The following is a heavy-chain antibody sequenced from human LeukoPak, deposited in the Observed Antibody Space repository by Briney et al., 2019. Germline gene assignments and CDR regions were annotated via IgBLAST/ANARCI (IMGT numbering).Heavy chain of an antibody. CDR1: GYTFTNYG. Sequence: ASVKVSCKASGYTFTNYGISWVRQAPGQGLEWMGWISAYNGNTNYAQNLQGRVTMTTDTSTSTVNMELRSLRSDDTAVYYCARDRISSDYWGQGTLVTVSS. CDR2: ISAYNGNT. V-gene: IGHV1-18*01. D-gene: IGHD6-13*01. CDR3: ARDRISSDY. J-gene: IGHJ4*02.